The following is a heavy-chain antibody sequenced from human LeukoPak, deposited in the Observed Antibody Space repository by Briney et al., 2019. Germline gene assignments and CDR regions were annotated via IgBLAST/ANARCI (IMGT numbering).Heavy chain of an antibody. CDR3: ARHNRGWFGNWFDP. Sequence: SETLSLTCAVYGGSFSGYYWSWIRQPPGKGLEWIGEINHSGSTNYNPSLKSRVTISVDTSKKKFSQKLSSVPPADTAVYYCARHNRGWFGNWFDPWGQGTLVTVSS. J-gene: IGHJ5*02. CDR2: INHSGST. D-gene: IGHD3-10*01. V-gene: IGHV4-34*01. CDR1: GGSFSGYY.